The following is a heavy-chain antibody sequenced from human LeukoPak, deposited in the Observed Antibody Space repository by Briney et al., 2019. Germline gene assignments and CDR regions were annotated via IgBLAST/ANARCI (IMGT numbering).Heavy chain of an antibody. CDR1: GGTFSSYA. J-gene: IGHJ4*02. CDR2: IIPILGIA. CDR3: ARGHPQYYYDSSGLWDY. V-gene: IGHV1-69*04. D-gene: IGHD3-22*01. Sequence: VASVKVSCKASGGTFSSYAISWVRQAPGQGLEWMGRIIPILGIANYAQKFQGRVTITADKSTSTAYMELSSLRSEDTAVYYCARGHPQYYYDSSGLWDYWGQGTLVTVSS.